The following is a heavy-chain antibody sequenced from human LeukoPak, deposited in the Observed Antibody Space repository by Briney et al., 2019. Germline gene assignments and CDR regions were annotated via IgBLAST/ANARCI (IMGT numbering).Heavy chain of an antibody. CDR2: ISGSGDRT. J-gene: IGHJ4*02. CDR3: VRKVIVATNYFDL. V-gene: IGHV3-23*01. D-gene: IGHD2-15*01. CDR1: GFTFSSHA. Sequence: PGGSLRLSCAASGFTFSSHAMSWVRQAPGKGLEWVSSISGSGDRTYYADSVKGRLTISRDNSKKTVYVQVNSRRADDTAVYYCVRKVIVATNYFDLWGQGTLVTVSS.